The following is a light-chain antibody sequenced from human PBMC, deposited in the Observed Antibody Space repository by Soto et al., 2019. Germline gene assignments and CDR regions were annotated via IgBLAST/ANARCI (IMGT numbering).Light chain of an antibody. CDR1: QSVSSN. J-gene: IGKJ1*01. CDR3: QQYDKWPGT. Sequence: EIVMTQSPATLSVSPGERATLSCRASQSVSSNLAWYQQKPGQAPRLIINGASTRATGIPARFSGSGSGTEFTLTISSLQSEDSAVYYCQQYDKWPGTFGQGTKADIK. CDR2: GAS. V-gene: IGKV3-15*01.